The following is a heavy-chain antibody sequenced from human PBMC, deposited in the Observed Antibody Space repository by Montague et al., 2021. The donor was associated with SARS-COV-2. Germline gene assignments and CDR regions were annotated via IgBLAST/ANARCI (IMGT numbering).Heavy chain of an antibody. Sequence: SETLSLTCTVSGGSISSYYWSWIRQTPGKGLEWIGYIYYNGRTNXNPSRKSRVTISVDTSKNQFSLKLSSVTAADTAVYYCARVSRITIFGVVGWFDPWGQGTLVTVSS. CDR2: IYYNGRT. CDR3: ARVSRITIFGVVGWFDP. J-gene: IGHJ5*02. V-gene: IGHV4-59*01. CDR1: GGSISSYY. D-gene: IGHD3-3*01.